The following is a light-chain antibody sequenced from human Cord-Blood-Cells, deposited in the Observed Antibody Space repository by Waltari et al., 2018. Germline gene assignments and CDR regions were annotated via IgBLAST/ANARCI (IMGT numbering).Light chain of an antibody. CDR1: SRDVGGYNY. CDR3: SSYTSSSTYV. Sequence: QSALTQPASVSGSPGQSITISCTGTSRDVGGYNYVSWYHQHPGQAPKLMIYEVSNRPSGVSNRFSGSKSGNTASLTISGLQAEDEADYYCSSYTSSSTYVFGTGTKVTVL. J-gene: IGLJ1*01. CDR2: EVS. V-gene: IGLV2-14*01.